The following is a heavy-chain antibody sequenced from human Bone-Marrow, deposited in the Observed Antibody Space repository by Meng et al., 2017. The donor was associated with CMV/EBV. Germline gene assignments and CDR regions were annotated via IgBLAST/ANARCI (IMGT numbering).Heavy chain of an antibody. CDR1: GYTFTSYD. D-gene: IGHD4-17*01. J-gene: IGHJ3*02. CDR2: MNPNSGNT. V-gene: IGHV1-8*01. CDR3: ARDLNGDYVLVRAFDI. Sequence: ASVKVSCKASGYTFTSYDINWVRQATGQGLEWMGWMNPNSGNTGYAQKFQGRVTMTRNTSISTAYMELSSLRSEDTAVYYCARDLNGDYVLVRAFDIWGQGTMVTVSS.